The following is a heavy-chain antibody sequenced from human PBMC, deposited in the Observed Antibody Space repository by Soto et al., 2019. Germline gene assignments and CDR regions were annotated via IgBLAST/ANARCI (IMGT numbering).Heavy chain of an antibody. CDR1: GFTFSSYA. CDR3: AKGSGSWYSHIGYFDY. D-gene: IGHD6-13*01. J-gene: IGHJ4*02. Sequence: GGSLRLSCAASGFTFSSYAMSWVRQAPGKGLEWVSAISGSGGSTYYADSVKGRFTISRDNSKNTLYLQMNSLRAEDTAVYYCAKGSGSWYSHIGYFDYWGQGTLVTVSS. CDR2: ISGSGGST. V-gene: IGHV3-23*01.